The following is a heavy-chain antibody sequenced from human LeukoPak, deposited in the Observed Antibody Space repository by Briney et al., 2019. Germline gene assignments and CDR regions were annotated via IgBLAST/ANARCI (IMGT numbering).Heavy chain of an antibody. J-gene: IGHJ3*02. CDR2: IKQDGSEK. Sequence: GGSLRLSCAASGFTFSSYWVSWVRQGPGKGLEWVANIKQDGSEKYYVDSVKGRFTISRDNAKNSLYLQMNSLRAEDTAVYYCARLGSGWADAFDIWGQGTMVTVSS. V-gene: IGHV3-7*01. CDR1: GFTFSSYW. CDR3: ARLGSGWADAFDI. D-gene: IGHD6-19*01.